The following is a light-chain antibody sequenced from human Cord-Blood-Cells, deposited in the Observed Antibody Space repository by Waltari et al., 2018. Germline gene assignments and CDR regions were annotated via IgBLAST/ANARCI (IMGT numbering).Light chain of an antibody. V-gene: IGKV2-30*01. J-gene: IGKJ4*01. CDR2: KVS. CDR1: QSLVYSDGNTY. Sequence: DVALTQSPLPLPVTPGQPAPIPCRSSQSLVYSDGNTYLNAFQQRPDQAPRRLIYKVSNPDAGVPDRFRGSGSGTDFPLKISRVEAEDFGVYYCMQGTHWPPFGGGTKVEIK. CDR3: MQGTHWPP.